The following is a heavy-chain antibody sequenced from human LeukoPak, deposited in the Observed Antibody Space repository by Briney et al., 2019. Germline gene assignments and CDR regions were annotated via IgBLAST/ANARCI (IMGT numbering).Heavy chain of an antibody. D-gene: IGHD3-22*01. J-gene: IGHJ4*02. Sequence: GGSLRLSCAASGFTFSSYGMHWVRQAPGKGLEGVAFIRYDGSNKYYADSVKGRFTISRDNSKNTLYLQMNSLRAEDTAVYYCAKDSFGFGYYDSTFDYWGQGTLVTVSS. CDR3: AKDSFGFGYYDSTFDY. CDR1: GFTFSSYG. V-gene: IGHV3-30*02. CDR2: IRYDGSNK.